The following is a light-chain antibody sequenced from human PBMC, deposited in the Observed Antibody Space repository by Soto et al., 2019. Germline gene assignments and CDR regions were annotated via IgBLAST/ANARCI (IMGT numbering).Light chain of an antibody. V-gene: IGKV3-20*01. J-gene: IGKJ2*01. Sequence: EIVLTQSPGTLSLSPGERATLSCRASQSVSSSYLAWYQQKPGQAPRLLIYGASSRATGIPDGFSGSGSGTDFTLTISRLEPEDFAVYYCQQYGSSPTTFCQGTKLEIK. CDR1: QSVSSSY. CDR2: GAS. CDR3: QQYGSSPTT.